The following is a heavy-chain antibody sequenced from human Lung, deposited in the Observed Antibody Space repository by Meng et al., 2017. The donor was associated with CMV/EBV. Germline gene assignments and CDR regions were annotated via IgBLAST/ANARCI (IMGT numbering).Heavy chain of an antibody. D-gene: IGHD1-26*01. CDR3: AKEGKSVYSGSSYAS. CDR2: IRFDGSEK. V-gene: IGHV3-30*02. J-gene: IGHJ4*02. CDR1: GFAFSSYG. Sequence: GGSLRLSCAASGFAFSSYGMHWVRQAPGKGLEWVVFIRFDGSEKYYADSVKGRFTISRDNSKNTVYLQMESLRAEDAAVYYCAKEGKSVYSGSSYASWGQGTXVTVLL.